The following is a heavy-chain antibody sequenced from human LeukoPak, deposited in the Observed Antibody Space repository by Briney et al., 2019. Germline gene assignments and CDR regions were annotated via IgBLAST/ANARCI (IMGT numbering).Heavy chain of an antibody. CDR2: ISSSSYHI. D-gene: IGHD2-2*01. V-gene: IGHV3-21*06. J-gene: IGHJ4*02. Sequence: GGSMRLSCAASGFTFTSYGMNWVRQAPGKGLEWVSSISSSSYHINYADSVRGRFTISRDNAKNSLYLQMNSLRAENTAVYYCARDYCSRTRGDCYFDSWGQGTLVTVSS. CDR1: GFTFTSYG. CDR3: ARDYCSRTRGDCYFDS.